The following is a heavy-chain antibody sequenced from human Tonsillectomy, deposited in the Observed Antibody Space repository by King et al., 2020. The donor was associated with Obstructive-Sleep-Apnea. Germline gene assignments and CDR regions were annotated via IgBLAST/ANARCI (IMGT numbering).Heavy chain of an antibody. Sequence: VQLVQSGAEVKKPGASLKISCKGSGYIFANYWIGWVRQMPGKGLEWVALIYPGDSDTRYSPSFQGQVTISVDKSISTAYLQWSSLKASDTAMYYCGRHLDYDSSGYPLGYWGQGTLVTVSP. V-gene: IGHV5-51*01. J-gene: IGHJ4*02. CDR2: IYPGDSDT. D-gene: IGHD3-22*01. CDR3: GRHLDYDSSGYPLGY. CDR1: GYIFANYW.